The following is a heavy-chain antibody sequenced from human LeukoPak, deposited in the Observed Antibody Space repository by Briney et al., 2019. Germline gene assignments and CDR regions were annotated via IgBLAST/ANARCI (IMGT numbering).Heavy chain of an antibody. CDR2: IYYTGST. CDR1: GGSLSSYY. V-gene: IGHV4-59*01. Sequence: ASETLSLTCTVSGGSLSSYYWTWIRQRPGKGLEWIGYIYYTGSTSYNPSLKSRVTISVQTSKSQFSLKLSSVTAADTAVYCARGLNRNDYGDYGYWGQGTLVTVSS. D-gene: IGHD4-17*01. J-gene: IGHJ4*02. CDR3: ARGLNRNDYGDYGY.